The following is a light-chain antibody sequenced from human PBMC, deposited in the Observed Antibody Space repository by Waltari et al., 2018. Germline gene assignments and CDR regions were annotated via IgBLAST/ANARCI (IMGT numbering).Light chain of an antibody. J-gene: IGKJ1*01. CDR2: SAS. CDR3: QQRSDWPRT. CDR1: QSVSSY. Sequence: EIVLTQSPATLSLSPGERATLSCRASQSVSSYLAWYQKKPGPTPRTLTLSASNRAAGIPARFSGSGSGTDFPLPISSLAPEDFAVYYCQQRSDWPRTFGQGTKVEIK. V-gene: IGKV3-11*01.